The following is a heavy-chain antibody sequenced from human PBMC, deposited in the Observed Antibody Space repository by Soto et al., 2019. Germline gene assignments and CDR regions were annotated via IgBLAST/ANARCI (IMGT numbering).Heavy chain of an antibody. Sequence: ASVKVSCKASGYTFTGYFMHWVRQAPGEGLEWMGWINSNSGATKYAPKFQGRVTMTRDTSNRNAYLELSRLTSDDTAVYYCARGGGTTLAPLPWGQGTPVTVSS. CDR2: INSNSGAT. V-gene: IGHV1-2*02. D-gene: IGHD3-16*01. CDR3: ARGGGTTLAPLP. J-gene: IGHJ5*02. CDR1: GYTFTGYF.